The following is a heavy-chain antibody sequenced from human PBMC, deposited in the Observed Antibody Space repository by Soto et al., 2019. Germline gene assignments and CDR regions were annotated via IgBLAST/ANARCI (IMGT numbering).Heavy chain of an antibody. CDR3: ARHIGNVVWFGESYYFDY. V-gene: IGHV4-39*01. CDR1: GGSISSSSYY. CDR2: IYYSGST. D-gene: IGHD3-10*01. J-gene: IGHJ4*02. Sequence: SETLSLTCTVSGGSISSSSYYWGWIRQPPGKGLEWIGSIYYSGSTYYNPSLKSRVTISVDTSKNQFSLKLSSVTAADTAVYYCARHIGNVVWFGESYYFDYWGQGTLVTVS.